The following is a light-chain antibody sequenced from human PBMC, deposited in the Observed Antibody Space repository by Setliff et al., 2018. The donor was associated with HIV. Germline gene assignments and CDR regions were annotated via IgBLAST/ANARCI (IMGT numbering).Light chain of an antibody. CDR2: EVN. CDR3: SSYTTRGTRV. CDR1: GSDVGGYDY. Sequence: QSVLTQPAPVSGSPGQSITISCTGTGSDVGGYDYVSWYQHHPGKAPKLIIYEVNDRPSGVSNRFSGSKSGNTASLTISGLQAEDEADYYCSSYTTRGTRVFGGGTK. J-gene: IGLJ3*02. V-gene: IGLV2-14*01.